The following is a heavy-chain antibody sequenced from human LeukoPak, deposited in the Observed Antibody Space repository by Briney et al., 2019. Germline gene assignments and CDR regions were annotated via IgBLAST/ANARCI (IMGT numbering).Heavy chain of an antibody. Sequence: PSETQSFTCTVSGGSIRSYYWSWIRQPPGKGLEWIGYIYYSGSTYYNPSLKSRVTISVDTSKNQFSLKLSSVTAADTAVYYCARESTYYYYGMDVWGQGTTVTVSS. CDR3: ARESTYYYYGMDV. J-gene: IGHJ6*02. CDR2: IYYSGST. CDR1: GGSIRSYY. V-gene: IGHV4-30-4*01.